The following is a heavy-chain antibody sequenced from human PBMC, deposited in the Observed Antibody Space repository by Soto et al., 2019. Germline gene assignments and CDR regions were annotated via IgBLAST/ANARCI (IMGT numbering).Heavy chain of an antibody. CDR2: IYYSGST. CDR3: ARDKGSNPGWFDP. Sequence: PSETLSLTCTVSGGSISSSDYYWSWIRQPPGKGLEWIGYIYYSGSTYYNPSLKSRVSISVDTSKNQFSLKLSSVTAADTAVYYCARDKGSNPGWFDPWGQGTLVTVSS. CDR1: GGSISSSDYY. J-gene: IGHJ5*02. V-gene: IGHV4-30-4*01. D-gene: IGHD3-10*01.